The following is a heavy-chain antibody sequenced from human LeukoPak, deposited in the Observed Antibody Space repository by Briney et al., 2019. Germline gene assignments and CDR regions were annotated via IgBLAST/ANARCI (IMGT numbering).Heavy chain of an antibody. D-gene: IGHD3-3*01. CDR3: ARGYATWSGSPPYY. Sequence: ASVKVSCKASGYTFTSYDINWVRQAPGQGLEWMGLINPSGGSTRYAQKFQGRVTMTRDMSTSTVYMELSSLRSEDTAVYYCARGYATWSGSPPYYWGQGTLVTVSS. CDR2: INPSGGST. V-gene: IGHV1-46*01. CDR1: GYTFTSYD. J-gene: IGHJ4*02.